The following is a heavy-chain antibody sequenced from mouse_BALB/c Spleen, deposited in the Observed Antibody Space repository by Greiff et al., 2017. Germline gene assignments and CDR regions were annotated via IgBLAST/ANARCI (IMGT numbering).Heavy chain of an antibody. CDR3: ARGQVHYAMDY. Sequence: EVMLVESGGGLVQPGGSLKLSCAASGFTFSSYGMSWVRQTPDKRLELVATINSNGGSTYYPDSVKGRFTISRDNAKNTLYLQMSSLKSEDTAMYYCARGQVHYAMDYWGQGTSVTVSA. V-gene: IGHV5-6-3*01. D-gene: IGHD2-14*01. J-gene: IGHJ4*01. CDR1: GFTFSSYG. CDR2: INSNGGST.